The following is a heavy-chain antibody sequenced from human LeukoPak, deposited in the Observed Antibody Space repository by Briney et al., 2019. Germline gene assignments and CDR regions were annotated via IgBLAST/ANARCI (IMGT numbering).Heavy chain of an antibody. CDR3: ARRRITPGYYFDY. V-gene: IGHV4-38-2*02. Sequence: PSETLSLTCTVSGYSISSGYYWGWIRQPPGKGLEWIGSIYHSGSTYYNPSLKGRVTISVDTSKNQLSLKLSSVTAADTAVYYCARRRITPGYYFDYWGQGTLVTVSS. D-gene: IGHD3-3*01. CDR2: IYHSGST. CDR1: GYSISSGYY. J-gene: IGHJ4*02.